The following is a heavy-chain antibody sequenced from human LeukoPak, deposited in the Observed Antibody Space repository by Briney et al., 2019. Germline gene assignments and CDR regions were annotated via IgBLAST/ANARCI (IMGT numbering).Heavy chain of an antibody. Sequence: GESLKISCKGSGYSFTSYWISWVRQMPGKGLEWMGRTDPSDSYTNYSPSFQGHVTISADKSISTAYLQWSSLKASDTAMYYCARHSGRPGYADAFDIWGQGTMVTVSS. J-gene: IGHJ3*02. V-gene: IGHV5-10-1*01. CDR3: ARHSGRPGYADAFDI. CDR1: GYSFTSYW. D-gene: IGHD6-6*01. CDR2: TDPSDSYT.